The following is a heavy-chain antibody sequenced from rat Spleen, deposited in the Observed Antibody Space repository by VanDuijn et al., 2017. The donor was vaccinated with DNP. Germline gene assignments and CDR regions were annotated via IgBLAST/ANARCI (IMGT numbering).Heavy chain of an antibody. CDR1: AFSITSNY. Sequence: QSLSLTCSVTAFSITSNYWGWIRKFPGNKMEWIGHITHTGSTSYNPSLKSRISITRDTSKNQFFLQLNSVTTEDTATYYCATQGQLGITWFAYWGQGTLVTVSS. V-gene: IGHV3-1*01. CDR2: ITHTGST. D-gene: IGHD1-5*01. CDR3: ATQGQLGITWFAY. J-gene: IGHJ3*01.